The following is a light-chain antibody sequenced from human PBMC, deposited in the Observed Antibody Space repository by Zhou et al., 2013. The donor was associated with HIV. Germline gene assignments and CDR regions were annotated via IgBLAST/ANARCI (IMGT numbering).Light chain of an antibody. CDR2: AAS. V-gene: IGKV1-6*01. CDR1: QAIGHD. J-gene: IGKJ1*01. CDR3: LQDFTYPRT. Sequence: AIQMTQSPSSLSAFIGDRVTMTCRSSQAIGHDLSWYQQRPGTAPKLLIYAASTLESGVPSRFSGSGSGTDFTLTISSLQPEDFATYFCLQDFTYPRTFGPGTRRWKSN.